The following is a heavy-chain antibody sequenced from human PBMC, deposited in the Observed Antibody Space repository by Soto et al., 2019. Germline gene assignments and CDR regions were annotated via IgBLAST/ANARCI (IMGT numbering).Heavy chain of an antibody. D-gene: IGHD4-4*01. Sequence: LRLSCAASGFTFSNYEMNWVRQAPGKGLEWVSYIGTRGRTIYYADSVKGRFTISRDNAKNSLYLQMNSLRAEDTAVYYCARDPAIYSGKFDYGLDVWGQGTTVTVSS. CDR1: GFTFSNYE. V-gene: IGHV3-48*03. CDR2: IGTRGRTI. CDR3: ARDPAIYSGKFDYGLDV. J-gene: IGHJ6*02.